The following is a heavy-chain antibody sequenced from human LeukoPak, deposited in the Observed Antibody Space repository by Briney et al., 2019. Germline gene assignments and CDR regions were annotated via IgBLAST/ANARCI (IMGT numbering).Heavy chain of an antibody. V-gene: IGHV4-38-2*01. J-gene: IGHJ4*02. CDR1: GHSISSGYY. D-gene: IGHD4-17*01. CDR3: ARALDYGDYPFDY. Sequence: PSETLSLTCAVSGHSISSGYYWGWIRQPPGKGLEWIGSIYHSGSTYYNPSLKSRVTISVDTSKNQFSLKLSSVTAADTAVYYCARALDYGDYPFDYWGQGTLVTVSS. CDR2: IYHSGST.